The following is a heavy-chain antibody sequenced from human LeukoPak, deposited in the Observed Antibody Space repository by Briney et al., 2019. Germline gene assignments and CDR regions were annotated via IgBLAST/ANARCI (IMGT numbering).Heavy chain of an antibody. D-gene: IGHD2-2*01. CDR3: ARLYCSSTSCHFDY. CDR2: ISSSSSYI. J-gene: IGHJ4*02. Sequence: GSLRLSCAASGFTFSSYSMNWVRQAPGKGLEWVSSISSSSSYIYYADSVKGRFTISRDNAKNSLYLQMNSLRAEDTAMYYCARLYCSSTSCHFDYWGQGTLVTVSS. CDR1: GFTFSSYS. V-gene: IGHV3-21*01.